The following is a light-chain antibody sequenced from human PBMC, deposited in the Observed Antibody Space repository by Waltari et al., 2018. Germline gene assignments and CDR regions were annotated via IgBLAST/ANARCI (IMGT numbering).Light chain of an antibody. J-gene: IGKJ2*03. CDR2: GAS. V-gene: IGKV3-15*01. CDR1: QSVSSN. Sequence: EIVMTQSPATLSVSPGDRATLSCRASQSVSSNLAWYQQKPGQAPRLLIYGASTRATGIPARFSGSGSGTEFTLTISSLQSEDFALYYCQHYNSWPPYSFGQGTKLEIK. CDR3: QHYNSWPPYS.